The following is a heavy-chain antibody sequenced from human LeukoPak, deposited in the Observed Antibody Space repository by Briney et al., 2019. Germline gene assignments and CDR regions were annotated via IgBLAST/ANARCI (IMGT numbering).Heavy chain of an antibody. Sequence: PGGSLRLSCAASGFTFSSYAMHWVRQAPGRGLEWVAVISYDGSNKYYADSVKGRFTISRDNSKNTLYLQMNSLRAEDTAVYYCAKDFLVVVITTGTPGVDYWGQGTLVTVSS. CDR2: ISYDGSNK. CDR1: GFTFSSYA. D-gene: IGHD3-22*01. J-gene: IGHJ4*02. V-gene: IGHV3-30*04. CDR3: AKDFLVVVITTGTPGVDY.